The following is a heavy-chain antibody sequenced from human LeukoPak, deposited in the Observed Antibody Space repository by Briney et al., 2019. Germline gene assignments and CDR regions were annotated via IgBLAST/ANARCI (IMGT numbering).Heavy chain of an antibody. CDR3: ARDQRSYTYYYDSRGYYYPTDYFDY. CDR1: GYTFTSYA. V-gene: IGHV1-3*01. Sequence: ASVKVSCKASGYTFTSYAMHWVRQAPGQRLEWMGWINAGNGNTKYSQKFQGRVTITRDTSASTAYMELSSLRSEDTAVYYCARDQRSYTYYYDSRGYYYPTDYFDYWGQGTLVTVSS. J-gene: IGHJ4*02. D-gene: IGHD3-22*01. CDR2: INAGNGNT.